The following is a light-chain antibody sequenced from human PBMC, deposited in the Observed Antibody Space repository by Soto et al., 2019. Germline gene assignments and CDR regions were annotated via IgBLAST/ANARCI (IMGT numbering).Light chain of an antibody. J-gene: IGKJ1*01. CDR3: QHYGSSPET. CDR2: GAS. CDR1: QSVSSNY. Sequence: EIVLTQSPGTLSLSPGERATLSCRASQSVSSNYLAWYQQKPGQAPRLLIYGASSRATGIPDRFSGSGSGTDFTLTISRLEPEDFAAYYCQHYGSSPETFGQGTKVEIK. V-gene: IGKV3-20*01.